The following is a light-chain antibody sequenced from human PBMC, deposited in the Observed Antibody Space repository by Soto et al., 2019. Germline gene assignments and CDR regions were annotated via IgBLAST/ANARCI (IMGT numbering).Light chain of an antibody. CDR2: EVS. J-gene: IGLJ1*01. Sequence: QSALTQPASVSGSLGQSITISCTGTSSDVGAYDYVSWYQQHPDKAPKLMIYEVSNRPSGVSNRFSCSKSVNTAPLTISGLQNEDEADYYCTSDASNSTLVFGTGTKLTVL. CDR1: SSDVGAYDY. V-gene: IGLV2-14*03. CDR3: TSDASNSTLV.